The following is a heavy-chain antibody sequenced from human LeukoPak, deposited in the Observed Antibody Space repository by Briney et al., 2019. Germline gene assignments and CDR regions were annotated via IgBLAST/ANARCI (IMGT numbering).Heavy chain of an antibody. CDR2: VKSGNYDI. Sequence: GGSLRLSCAASGFTFNTYSMNWVRQAPGKGLEWLSYVKSGNYDIQYADSVTGRFTVSRDSATNSLYLQMNDLKAEDTAVYFCARFVDQSTYYFDSWGQGTLVIVSS. V-gene: IGHV3-48*01. CDR1: GFTFNTYS. D-gene: IGHD3-10*01. J-gene: IGHJ4*02. CDR3: ARFVDQSTYYFDS.